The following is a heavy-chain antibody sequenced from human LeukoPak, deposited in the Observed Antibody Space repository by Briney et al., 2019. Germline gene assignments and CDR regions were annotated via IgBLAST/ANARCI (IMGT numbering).Heavy chain of an antibody. CDR2: INHSGST. CDR3: ARYIPKYYDFWIYGMDV. Sequence: GSLRLSCAASGFTFSSYSMNWVRQAPGKGLEWIGEINHSGSTNYNPSLKSRVTISVDTSKNQFSLKLSSVTAADTAVYYCARYIPKYYDFWIYGMDVWGQGTTVTVSS. CDR1: GFTFSSYS. J-gene: IGHJ6*02. V-gene: IGHV4-34*01. D-gene: IGHD3-3*01.